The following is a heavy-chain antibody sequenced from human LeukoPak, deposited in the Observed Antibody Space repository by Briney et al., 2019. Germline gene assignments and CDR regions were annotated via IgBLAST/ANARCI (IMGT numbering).Heavy chain of an antibody. CDR3: ARSYYGDQDRDGIDY. Sequence: GASVKVSCKASGYTFIGNYIHWVRQAPGQGLAWMGWINPNSGGANYARKFQDRVTMTRDTSISTVYMEMTGLTPDDTAMYYCARSYYGDQDRDGIDYWGQGTLVTVSS. CDR2: INPNSGGA. D-gene: IGHD4-17*01. J-gene: IGHJ4*02. CDR1: GYTFIGNY. V-gene: IGHV1-2*02.